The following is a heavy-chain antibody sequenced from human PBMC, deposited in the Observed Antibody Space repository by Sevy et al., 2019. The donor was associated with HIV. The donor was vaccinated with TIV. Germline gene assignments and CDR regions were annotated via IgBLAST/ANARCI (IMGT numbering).Heavy chain of an antibody. Sequence: GGSLRLSCAASGFTFRNYWMHWVRQAPGKGLVSVSYIHTDGSSSYYADYVKGRFTISRDNAQNTLYLQMNSLRAEDTAVYYCARAGIGDGWSGDYGIDHWGQGTLVTVSS. CDR2: IHTDGSSS. D-gene: IGHD3-3*01. CDR1: GFTFRNYW. V-gene: IGHV3-74*01. J-gene: IGHJ4*02. CDR3: ARAGIGDGWSGDYGIDH.